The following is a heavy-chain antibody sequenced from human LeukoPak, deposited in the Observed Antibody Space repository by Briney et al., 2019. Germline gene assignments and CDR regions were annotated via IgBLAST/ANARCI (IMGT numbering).Heavy chain of an antibody. J-gene: IGHJ4*02. V-gene: IGHV4-59*08. CDR2: IYYSGST. CDR3: ARGGGEFNN. Sequence: SETLSLTCTVSGGSISSYYWSWIRQPPGKGLEWIGYIYYSGSTNYNPSLKSRVTISEDTSKNRFSLNLTSVTAADTAVYYCARGGGEFNNWGQGTLVTVSS. CDR1: GGSISSYY. D-gene: IGHD2-15*01.